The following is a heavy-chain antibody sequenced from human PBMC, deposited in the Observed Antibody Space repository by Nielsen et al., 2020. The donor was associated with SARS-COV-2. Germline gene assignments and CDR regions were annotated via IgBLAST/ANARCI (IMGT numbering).Heavy chain of an antibody. J-gene: IGHJ4*02. Sequence: GESLKISCKGSGYSFTNYWINWVRQMPGKGLEWMGRIDPSESDTNYSPSFQGHVTISADKSISTAYLQWSSLKASDTAMYYCARHDGPDYFDYWGQGTLVTVSS. CDR1: GYSFTNYW. CDR3: ARHDGPDYFDY. V-gene: IGHV5-10-1*01. CDR2: IDPSESDT. D-gene: IGHD1-1*01.